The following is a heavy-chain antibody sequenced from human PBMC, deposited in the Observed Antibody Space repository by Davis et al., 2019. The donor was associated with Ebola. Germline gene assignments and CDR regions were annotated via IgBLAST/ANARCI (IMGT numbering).Heavy chain of an antibody. CDR3: AKDRGGGPFDY. CDR1: GFTFSGYS. D-gene: IGHD3-16*01. V-gene: IGHV3-43*01. Sequence: PGGSLRLSCVASGFTFSGYSMNWVRQVPGKGLEWVSLISWDGGNTYYADSVKGRFTTSRDNSKDSLYLQMNSLRPEDSGFYYCAKDRGGGPFDYWGQGTLVTVSS. J-gene: IGHJ4*02. CDR2: ISWDGGNT.